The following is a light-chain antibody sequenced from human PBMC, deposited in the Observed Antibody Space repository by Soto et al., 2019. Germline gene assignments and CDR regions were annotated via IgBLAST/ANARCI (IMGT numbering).Light chain of an antibody. CDR1: SGHSSYA. J-gene: IGLJ2*01. CDR2: LNSDGSH. Sequence: QPVLTQSPSASASLGASVKLTCTMSSGHSSYAIAWHQQQPEKGPRYLMKLNSDGSHSKGDGIPARFSGSSSGAERYLTISSLQSEDEADYYCQTWGTGIPGVFGGGTKLTVL. CDR3: QTWGTGIPGV. V-gene: IGLV4-69*01.